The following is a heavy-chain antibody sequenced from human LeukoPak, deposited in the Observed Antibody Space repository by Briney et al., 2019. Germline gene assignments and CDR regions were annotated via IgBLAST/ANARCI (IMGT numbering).Heavy chain of an antibody. Sequence: SETLSLTCTVSGGSISSYHWSWIRQPPGKGLEWIGSIYYSGSTHYNPSLKSRVTISVDTSKNQFSLKLSSVTAADTAVYYCARPKDYYGSGSNFFDYWGQGTLVTVSS. V-gene: IGHV4-39*01. D-gene: IGHD3-10*01. CDR1: GGSISSYH. CDR3: ARPKDYYGSGSNFFDY. J-gene: IGHJ4*02. CDR2: IYYSGST.